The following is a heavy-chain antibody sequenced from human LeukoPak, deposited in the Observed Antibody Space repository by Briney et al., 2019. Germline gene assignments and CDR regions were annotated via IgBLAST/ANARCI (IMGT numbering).Heavy chain of an antibody. V-gene: IGHV4-59*08. CDR1: GVSISSYY. CDR2: IFDSGTT. D-gene: IGHD3-10*01. CDR3: ARHPGSLGGSGDWFDP. Sequence: SETLSLTCTASGVSISSYYWSWVRQPPGKGLEWMGYIFDSGTTNYNPSLKSRLTISVDTSKNQFSLKLSSPSAADTAVYYCARHPGSLGGSGDWFDPWGQGTLVTVSS. J-gene: IGHJ5*02.